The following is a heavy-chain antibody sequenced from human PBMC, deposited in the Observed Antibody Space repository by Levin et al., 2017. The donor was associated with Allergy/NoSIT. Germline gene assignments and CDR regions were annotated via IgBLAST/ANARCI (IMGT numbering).Heavy chain of an antibody. D-gene: IGHD3-10*01. Sequence: PGGSLRLSCAASGFTFSSYAMHWVRQAPGKGLEWVAVISYDGSNKYYADSVKGRFTISRDNSKNTLYLQMNSLRAEDTAVYYCARGDNYSGTEGAFDYWGQGTLVTVSS. V-gene: IGHV3-30-3*01. CDR3: ARGDNYSGTEGAFDY. CDR1: GFTFSSYA. J-gene: IGHJ4*02. CDR2: ISYDGSNK.